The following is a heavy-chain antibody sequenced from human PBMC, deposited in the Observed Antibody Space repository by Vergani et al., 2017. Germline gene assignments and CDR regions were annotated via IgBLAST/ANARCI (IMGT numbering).Heavy chain of an antibody. Sequence: QVQLVQTGAEVKKPGASVKVSCKASGYTLISYAISWVRQDPGHGLEWMGWISAYNGNTHYAQKLQGRVTMTTATSTSTAYMGLRSLRSDDTAVYYCARDHGLDIAAPSSTGMDVWGKGTTVTVSS. CDR1: GYTLISYA. CDR2: ISAYNGNT. D-gene: IGHD6-6*01. CDR3: ARDHGLDIAAPSSTGMDV. V-gene: IGHV1-18*01. J-gene: IGHJ6*03.